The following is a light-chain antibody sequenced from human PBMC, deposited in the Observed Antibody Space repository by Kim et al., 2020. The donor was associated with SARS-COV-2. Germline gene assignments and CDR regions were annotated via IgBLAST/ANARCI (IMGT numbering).Light chain of an antibody. CDR3: QAWDSSPVV. CDR2: QNN. CDR1: KLGDKN. J-gene: IGLJ2*01. V-gene: IGLV3-1*01. Sequence: SLSPGQTASITCSGDKLGDKNACWYQQKPGQSPVLVVYQNNKRPSGIPERFSGANSGNTATLTISGAQPMDEADYYCQAWDSSPVVFGGGTQLTVL.